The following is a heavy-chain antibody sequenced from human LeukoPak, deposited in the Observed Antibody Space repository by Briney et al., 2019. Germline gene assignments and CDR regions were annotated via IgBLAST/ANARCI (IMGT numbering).Heavy chain of an antibody. Sequence: ASAKASCKASGYTFTGYYMHWVRQAPGQGLEWMGWINPNSGGTNYAQKFQGGVTMTRDTSISTAYMELSRLRSDDTAVYYCARDCQTTVTTNDAFDIWGQGTMVTVSS. D-gene: IGHD4-17*01. CDR2: INPNSGGT. CDR1: GYTFTGYY. V-gene: IGHV1-2*02. J-gene: IGHJ3*02. CDR3: ARDCQTTVTTNDAFDI.